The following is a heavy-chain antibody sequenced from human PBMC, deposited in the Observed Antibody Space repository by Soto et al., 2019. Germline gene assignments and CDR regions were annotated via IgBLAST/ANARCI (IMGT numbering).Heavy chain of an antibody. CDR3: ARASPYYDILTGYYTIHFDY. D-gene: IGHD3-9*01. CDR2: IGTAGDT. CDR1: GFTFSSYD. V-gene: IGHV3-13*01. Sequence: GGSLRLSCAASGFTFSSYDMHWVRQATGKGLEWVSAIGTAGDTYYPGSVKGRFTISRENAKNSLYLQMNSLRAEDTAVYYCARASPYYDILTGYYTIHFDYWGQGTLVTVSS. J-gene: IGHJ4*02.